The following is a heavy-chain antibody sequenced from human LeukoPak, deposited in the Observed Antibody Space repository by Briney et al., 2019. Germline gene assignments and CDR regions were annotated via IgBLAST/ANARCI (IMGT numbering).Heavy chain of an antibody. CDR1: GYTFTSYD. D-gene: IGHD3-10*01. CDR3: ARVKVVQGPFVPKNNWFDP. CDR2: MNPNSGNT. J-gene: IGHJ5*02. Sequence: ASVKVSCKASGYTFTSYDINWVRQATGQGLEWMGWMNPNSGNTGYAQKFQGRVTMTRNTSLSTAYMELSSLRSEDTPVYYCARVKVVQGPFVPKNNWFDPWGQGTLVTVSS. V-gene: IGHV1-8*01.